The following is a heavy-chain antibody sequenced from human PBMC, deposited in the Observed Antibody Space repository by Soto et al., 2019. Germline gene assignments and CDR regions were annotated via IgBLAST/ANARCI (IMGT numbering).Heavy chain of an antibody. J-gene: IGHJ4*02. Sequence: SETLSLTCTVSGGSISSYYWSWIRQPPGKGLEWIGYIYYSGSTNYNPSLKSRVTISVDTSKNQFSLKLSSVTAADTAVYYCARQGDSSSPKFDYWGQGTLVTVSS. V-gene: IGHV4-59*08. CDR2: IYYSGST. CDR1: GGSISSYY. D-gene: IGHD6-6*01. CDR3: ARQGDSSSPKFDY.